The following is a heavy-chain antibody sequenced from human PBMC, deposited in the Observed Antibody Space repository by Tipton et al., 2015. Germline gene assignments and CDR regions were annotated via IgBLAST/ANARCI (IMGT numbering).Heavy chain of an antibody. V-gene: IGHV4-39*07. CDR2: IYYSGST. J-gene: IGHJ4*02. Sequence: TLSLTCTVSGGSISSSNYYWGWIRQPPGKGLEWIGSIYYSGSTYYNPSLKSRVTMSVDTSKNQFSLHLSSVTAADTAVYYCAREVWYNDSTGYDYWGQGTLVTVSS. CDR3: AREVWYNDSTGYDY. CDR1: GGSISSSNYY. D-gene: IGHD3-22*01.